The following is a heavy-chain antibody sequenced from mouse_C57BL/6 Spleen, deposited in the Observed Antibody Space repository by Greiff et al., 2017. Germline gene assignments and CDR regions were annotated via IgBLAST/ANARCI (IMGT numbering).Heavy chain of an antibody. J-gene: IGHJ4*01. D-gene: IGHD4-1*01. CDR1: GYAFSSYW. Sequence: VQRVESGAELVKPGASVKISCKASGYAFSSYWMNWVKQRPGKGLEWIGQIYPGDGDTNYNGKFKGKATLTAGKSSSTAYMRLSSLTSENSAVDFCARPGGYAMDYWGQGTSVTVSS. CDR3: ARPGGYAMDY. V-gene: IGHV1-80*01. CDR2: IYPGDGDT.